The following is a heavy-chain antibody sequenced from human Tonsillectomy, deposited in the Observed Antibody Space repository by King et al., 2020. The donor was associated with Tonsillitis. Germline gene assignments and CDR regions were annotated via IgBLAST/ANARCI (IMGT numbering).Heavy chain of an antibody. J-gene: IGHJ4*02. CDR1: GGSISSSSYY. V-gene: IGHV4-39*01. CDR3: SRQYCSGGSCYPDY. CDR2: IYYSGST. Sequence: QLQESGPGLVKPSETLSLTCTVSGGSISSSSYYWGWIRQPPGKGLEWIGSIYYSGSTYYNPSLKSRVTISVDTSENQFSLKLSSVTAADTAVYYCSRQYCSGGSCYPDYWGQGTLVTVSS. D-gene: IGHD2-15*01.